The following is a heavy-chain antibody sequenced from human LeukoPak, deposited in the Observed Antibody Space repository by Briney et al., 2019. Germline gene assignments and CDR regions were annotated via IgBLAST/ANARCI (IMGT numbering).Heavy chain of an antibody. D-gene: IGHD1-7*01. V-gene: IGHV3-30*03. CDR2: ISSEGSEK. CDR3: ARGGELLPYYYYGMDV. CDR1: GFTFSSYG. J-gene: IGHJ6*02. Sequence: GGSLRLSCAASGFTFSSYGMHWVRQAPGKGLEWVAVISSEGSEKFYADSVKGRFTISRDNAKNSLYLQMNSLRAEDTAVYYCARGGELLPYYYYGMDVWGQGTTVTVSS.